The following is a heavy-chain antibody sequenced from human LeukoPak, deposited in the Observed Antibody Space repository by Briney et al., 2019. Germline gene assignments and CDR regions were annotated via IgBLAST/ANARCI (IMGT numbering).Heavy chain of an antibody. V-gene: IGHV1-69*01. CDR3: AKLLSGYCSRTSCLNWFDP. D-gene: IGHD2-2*01. Sequence: SVKVSCKASGGTFSSYAISWVRQAPGQGLEWMGGIIPIFGTANYAQKFQGRVAITADESTSTAYMELSSLRSEDTAVYYCAKLLSGYCSRTSCLNWFDPWGQGTLVTVSS. CDR1: GGTFSSYA. J-gene: IGHJ5*02. CDR2: IIPIFGTA.